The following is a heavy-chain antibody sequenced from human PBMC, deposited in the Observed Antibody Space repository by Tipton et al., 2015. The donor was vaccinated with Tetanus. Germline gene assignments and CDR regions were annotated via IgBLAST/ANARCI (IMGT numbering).Heavy chain of an antibody. J-gene: IGHJ6*02. CDR1: GGSISSYY. Sequence: TLSLTCTVSGGSISSYYWSWIRQPAGKGLEWIGRIYTSGSTNYNPSLKSRVTMSVDTSTNQFSLKLSSVTAADTAVYYCARDLPAVAGPYYYYGMDVWGQGTTVTVSS. V-gene: IGHV4-4*07. CDR2: IYTSGST. CDR3: ARDLPAVAGPYYYYGMDV. D-gene: IGHD6-19*01.